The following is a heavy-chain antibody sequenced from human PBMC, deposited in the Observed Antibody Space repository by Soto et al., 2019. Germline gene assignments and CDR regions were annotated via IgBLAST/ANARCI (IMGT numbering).Heavy chain of an antibody. CDR3: AGAGGIAAADTTLDAFDI. J-gene: IGHJ3*02. Sequence: ASVKVSCKASGGTFSSYTISGVRQAPGQGLEWMGRIIPILGIANYAQKFQGRVTITADKSTSTAYMELSSLRSEDTAVYYCAGAGGIAAADTTLDAFDIWGQGTMVTVSS. V-gene: IGHV1-69*02. D-gene: IGHD6-13*01. CDR2: IIPILGIA. CDR1: GGTFSSYT.